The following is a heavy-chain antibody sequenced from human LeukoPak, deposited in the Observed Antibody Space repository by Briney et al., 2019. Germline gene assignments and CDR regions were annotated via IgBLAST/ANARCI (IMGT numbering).Heavy chain of an antibody. CDR2: ISWNSGSI. V-gene: IGHV3-9*01. CDR1: GFTFDDYA. J-gene: IGHJ1*01. CDR3: AKAANMGSSWYAYFQH. D-gene: IGHD6-13*01. Sequence: PGRSLRLSCAASGFTFDDYAMHWVRQAPGKGLEWVSGISWNSGSIGYADSVKGQFTISRDNAKNSLYLQMNSLRAEDTALYYCAKAANMGSSWYAYFQHWGQGTLVTVSS.